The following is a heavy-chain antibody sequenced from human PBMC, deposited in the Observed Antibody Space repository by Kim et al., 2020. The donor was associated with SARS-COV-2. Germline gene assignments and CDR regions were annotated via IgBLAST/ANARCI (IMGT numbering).Heavy chain of an antibody. CDR3: AREVAAAGKASYYYYYGMDA. Sequence: ASVKVSCKASGYTFTSYYMHWVRQAPGQGLEWMGIINPSGGSTSYAQKFQGRVTMTRDTSTSTGYMELSSLRSEDTAVYYCAREVAAAGKASYYYYYGMDAWGHETTVTVSS. J-gene: IGHJ6*02. V-gene: IGHV1-46*01. D-gene: IGHD6-13*01. CDR1: GYTFTSYY. CDR2: INPSGGST.